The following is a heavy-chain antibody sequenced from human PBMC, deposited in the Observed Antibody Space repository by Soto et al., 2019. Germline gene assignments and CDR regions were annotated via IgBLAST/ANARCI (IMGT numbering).Heavy chain of an antibody. V-gene: IGHV3-23*01. D-gene: IGHD6-6*01. CDR2: ISGSGGST. Sequence: GGSLRLSCAASGFTFSSYAMSWVRQAPGKGLEWVSAISGSGGSTYYADSVKGRFTISRDNSKNPLYLQLNSLRAENPAVYYCAKGGIAARHVWFDPWGQGPLVTVSS. J-gene: IGHJ5*02. CDR3: AKGGIAARHVWFDP. CDR1: GFTFSSYA.